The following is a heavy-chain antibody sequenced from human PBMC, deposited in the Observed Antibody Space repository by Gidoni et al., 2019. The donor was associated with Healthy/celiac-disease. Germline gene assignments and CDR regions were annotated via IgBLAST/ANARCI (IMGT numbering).Heavy chain of an antibody. CDR2: IYYSGST. J-gene: IGHJ4*02. D-gene: IGHD2-21*01. Sequence: QVQLQESGPGLVKPSQTLSLTCTVSGGSISSGGYYWSWIRQHPGKGLEWIGYIYYSGSTYYNPSLKSRVTISVDTSKNQFSLKLSSVTAADTAVYYCAREGDAYCGGDCKPDYWGQGTLVTVSS. V-gene: IGHV4-31*03. CDR3: AREGDAYCGGDCKPDY. CDR1: GGSISSGGYY.